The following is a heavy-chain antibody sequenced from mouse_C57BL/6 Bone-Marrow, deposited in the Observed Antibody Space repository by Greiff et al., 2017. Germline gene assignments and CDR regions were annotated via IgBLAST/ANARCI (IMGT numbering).Heavy chain of an antibody. V-gene: IGHV5-16*01. J-gene: IGHJ4*01. CDR1: GFTFSDYY. D-gene: IGHD4-1*01. Sequence: EVMLVESEGGLVQPGSSMKLSCTASGFTFSDYYMAWVRQVPEKGLEWVANINYDGSSTYYLDSLKSRFTISRDNAKNILYLQMSSLKSEYTATYYCARASNWDYYAMDYWGQGTSVTVSS. CDR2: INYDGSST. CDR3: ARASNWDYYAMDY.